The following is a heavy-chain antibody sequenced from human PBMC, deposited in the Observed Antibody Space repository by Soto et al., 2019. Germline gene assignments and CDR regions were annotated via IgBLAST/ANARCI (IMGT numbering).Heavy chain of an antibody. J-gene: IGHJ4*02. CDR1: GFTFSSYW. D-gene: IGHD2-2*01. Sequence: GGSLRLSCAASGFTFSSYWMHWVRQAPGKGLVWVSRINSDGSSTSYADSVKGRFTISRDNAKNTLYLQMNSLRAEDTAVYYCARGDTVVPAARAYFFDYWGQGTLVTVSS. CDR3: ARGDTVVPAARAYFFDY. CDR2: INSDGSST. V-gene: IGHV3-74*01.